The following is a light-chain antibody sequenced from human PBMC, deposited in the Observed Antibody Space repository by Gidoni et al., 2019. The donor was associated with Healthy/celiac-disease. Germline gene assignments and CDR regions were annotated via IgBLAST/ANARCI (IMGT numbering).Light chain of an antibody. CDR1: LCVSSSY. CDR3: QQYGSSPPWT. Sequence: EIVLTQSPATLSLSQGERSTLSCGASLCVSSSYLAWYQQKPGLAPRLLNYDASSRATGIPDRFSGSGSGTDFTLTISRLEPEDFAVYYCQQYGSSPPWTFGQGTKVEIK. V-gene: IGKV3D-20*01. J-gene: IGKJ1*01. CDR2: DAS.